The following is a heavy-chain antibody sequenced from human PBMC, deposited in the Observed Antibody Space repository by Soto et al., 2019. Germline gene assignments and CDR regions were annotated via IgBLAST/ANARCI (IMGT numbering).Heavy chain of an antibody. CDR1: GFTFSSYA. V-gene: IGHV3-23*01. J-gene: IGHJ4*02. D-gene: IGHD2-15*01. Sequence: EVQLLESGGGLVQPGGSLRLSCAASGFTFSSYAMSWVRQAPGKGLEWVSAISGSGGSTYYADSVKGRFTISRDNSKNTLYLRMNSLRAEDTAVYYCAKGGFYCSGGSCYLPFDYWGQGTLVTVSS. CDR2: ISGSGGST. CDR3: AKGGFYCSGGSCYLPFDY.